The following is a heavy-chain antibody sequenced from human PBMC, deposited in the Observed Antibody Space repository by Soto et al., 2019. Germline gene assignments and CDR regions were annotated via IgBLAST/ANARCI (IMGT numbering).Heavy chain of an antibody. Sequence: ASVKVSCKASGYTFTSYGISWVRQAPGQGLEWMGWISAYNGNTNYAQKLQGRVTMTTDTSTSTAYMELRSLRSDDTAVYYCARGTYYDFWSGYYRGNSDAFDIWGQGTMVTVSS. CDR1: GYTFTSYG. CDR3: ARGTYYDFWSGYYRGNSDAFDI. V-gene: IGHV1-18*01. D-gene: IGHD3-3*01. J-gene: IGHJ3*02. CDR2: ISAYNGNT.